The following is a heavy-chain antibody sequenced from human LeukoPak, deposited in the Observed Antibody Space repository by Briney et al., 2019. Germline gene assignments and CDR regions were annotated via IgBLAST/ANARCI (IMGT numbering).Heavy chain of an antibody. CDR1: GFTFSSYA. Sequence: PGGSLRLSCAASGFTFSSYAMSWVRQAPGKGLEWVANIKQDGSEKYYVDSVKGRFTISRDNAKNSLYLQMNSLRAEDTAVYYCARDHRIAVAGIDYWGQGTLVTVSS. D-gene: IGHD6-19*01. V-gene: IGHV3-7*01. CDR3: ARDHRIAVAGIDY. J-gene: IGHJ4*02. CDR2: IKQDGSEK.